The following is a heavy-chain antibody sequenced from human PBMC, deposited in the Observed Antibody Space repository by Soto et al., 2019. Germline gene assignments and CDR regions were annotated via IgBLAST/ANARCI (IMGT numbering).Heavy chain of an antibody. D-gene: IGHD3-22*01. CDR2: INPSGRST. CDR3: ARDNSDSSGWWFDP. CDR1: GFTFINHY. V-gene: IGHV1-46*03. J-gene: IGHJ5*02. Sequence: QAQLVQSGAEVRKPGASVKVSCKASGFTFINHYMHWVRQAPGQGLEWLGVINPSGRSTSYAQKVLGRVSVTRDTSTTTVYMELSSLRSEDTAMYYCARDNSDSSGWWFDPWGQGTLVIVSS.